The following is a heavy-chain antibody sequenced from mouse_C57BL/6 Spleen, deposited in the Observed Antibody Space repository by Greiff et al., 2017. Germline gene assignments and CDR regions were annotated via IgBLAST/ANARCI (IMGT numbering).Heavy chain of an antibody. J-gene: IGHJ4*01. CDR1: GYTFTSYW. CDR2: IHPNSGST. CDR3: AREIYYGSFYAMDY. D-gene: IGHD1-1*01. V-gene: IGHV1-64*01. Sequence: VQLQQPGAELVKPGASVKLSCKASGYTFTSYWMHWVKQRPGQGLEWIGMIHPNSGSTNYNEKFKSKATLTVDKSSSTAYMQLSSLTSEDSAVYYCAREIYYGSFYAMDYWGQGTSVTVSS.